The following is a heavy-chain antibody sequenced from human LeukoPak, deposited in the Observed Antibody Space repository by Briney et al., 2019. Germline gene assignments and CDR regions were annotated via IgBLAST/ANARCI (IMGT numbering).Heavy chain of an antibody. CDR1: GDSVSSNSAA. CDR2: TYYRSKWYN. V-gene: IGHV6-1*01. J-gene: IGHJ5*02. D-gene: IGHD2-2*02. CDR3: AGEYCSSTSCYTGGHNWFDP. Sequence: SQTLSLTCATSGDSVSSNSAAWNWIRQSPSRGLEWLGRTYYRSKWYNDYAVSVKSRITINPDTSKNQFSLQLNSVTPEDTAVYYCAGEYCSSTSCYTGGHNWFDPWGQGTLVTVSS.